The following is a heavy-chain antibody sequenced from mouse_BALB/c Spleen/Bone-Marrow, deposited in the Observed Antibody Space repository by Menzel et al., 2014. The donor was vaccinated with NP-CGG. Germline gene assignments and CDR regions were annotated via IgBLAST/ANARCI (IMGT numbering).Heavy chain of an antibody. Sequence: EVKLVESGPSLVKPSQTLSPTCSVTGDSITSGYWNWIRKFPGNTLEYMGHIISTGRTYYNPSLKSRISITRVTSKNQYYPQFNSVATEDTVTYYCARSRDYYGNSLDYWGQGTPLTGAS. J-gene: IGHJ2*01. D-gene: IGHD2-1*01. CDR1: GDSITSGY. CDR3: ARSRDYYGNSLDY. V-gene: IGHV3-8*02. CDR2: IISTGRT.